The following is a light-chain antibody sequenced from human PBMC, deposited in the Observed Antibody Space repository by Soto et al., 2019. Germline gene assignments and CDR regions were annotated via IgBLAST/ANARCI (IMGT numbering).Light chain of an antibody. J-gene: IGKJ2*01. CDR2: ATS. V-gene: IGKV3-20*01. CDR1: ESVHSRY. Sequence: EIVLTQSPGTLSLSPGERATLSCRASESVHSRYLAWYQQKPGQAPRLLFYATSTRATGIPDRFSASESGTDFTLTISRLDPEDFAVYYCQQYANSPPYTFGQGTKLEIK. CDR3: QQYANSPPYT.